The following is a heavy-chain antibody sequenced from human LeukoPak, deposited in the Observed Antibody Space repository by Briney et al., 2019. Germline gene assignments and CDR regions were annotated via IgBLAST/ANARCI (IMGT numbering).Heavy chain of an antibody. Sequence: ASVKVSCKASGYSFTNYYLHWVRQAPGQGFEWMGIINPGGGSTTYAQKFQGRVTMTRDTSTSTVYMELSSLRSEDTAVYYCARGGFTTMVRGVIITLDSFYIWGQGTMVNVSS. D-gene: IGHD3-10*01. CDR2: INPGGGST. CDR1: GYSFTNYY. CDR3: ARGGFTTMVRGVIITLDSFYI. V-gene: IGHV1-46*01. J-gene: IGHJ3*02.